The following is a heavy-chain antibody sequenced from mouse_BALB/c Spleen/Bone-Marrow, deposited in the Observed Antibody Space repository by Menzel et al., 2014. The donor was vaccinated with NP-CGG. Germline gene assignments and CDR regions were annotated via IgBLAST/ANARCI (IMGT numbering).Heavy chain of an antibody. CDR1: GYAFTSYN. V-gene: IGHV1S135*01. J-gene: IGHJ3*01. D-gene: IGHD2-1*01. CDR3: TREDYGKGFAY. Sequence: EVQLLQSGPELVKPGASVKVSCKASGYAFTSYNMYWVQQSHGKSLEWIGHIDPYNGGTSYNQKFKGKATLTVDKSSSTAYMHLNSQTTEDSAVYCCTREDYGKGFAYWGQGTLVTVSA. CDR2: IDPYNGGT.